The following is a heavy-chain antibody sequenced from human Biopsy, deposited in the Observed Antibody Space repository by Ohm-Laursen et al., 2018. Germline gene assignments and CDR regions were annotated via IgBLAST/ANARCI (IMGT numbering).Heavy chain of an antibody. J-gene: IGHJ5*02. V-gene: IGHV1-2*02. CDR2: IDTINGGA. CDR1: GYTFTDYY. Sequence: ASVKVSCKASGYTFTDYYVHWVRQAPGHGLEWMGWIDTINGGARYAQKFQGRVTMTRDTSISTAYMELSRLTSDDTAVYYCARERDPRGQGTLVTVPS. CDR3: ARERDP.